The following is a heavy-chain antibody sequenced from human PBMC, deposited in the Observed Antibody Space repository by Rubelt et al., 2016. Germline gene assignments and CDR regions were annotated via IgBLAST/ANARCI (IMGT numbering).Heavy chain of an antibody. CDR1: SGSISSSSYY. Sequence: QLQLHESGPGLVKPSETLSLTCTVSSGSISSSSYYWGWIRQPPGKGLEWIGSAYYSGSTYYSPSLKSRVTISVETSKNQFSLKLGLVTAADTAVYYCAGGKVRRWFGPWGQVILVTVSS. D-gene: IGHD1-14*01. V-gene: IGHV4-39*01. J-gene: IGHJ5*02. CDR2: AYYSGST. CDR3: AGGKVRRWFGP.